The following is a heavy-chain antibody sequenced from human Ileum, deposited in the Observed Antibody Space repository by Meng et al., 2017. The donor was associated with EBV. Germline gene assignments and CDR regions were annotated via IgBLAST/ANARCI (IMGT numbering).Heavy chain of an antibody. CDR1: GGSIISSKW. Sequence: QVQRQESGPSLVKPSGTVSLTCAVSGGSIISSKWWSWVRQSPGTGLEWIGEIYHHGTTNYNPSLKSRVTISVDTSKNKFFLNLTSLTAADTAVYYCARLDSSGYYFGGWFDPWGQGILVTVSS. J-gene: IGHJ5*02. D-gene: IGHD3-22*01. CDR3: ARLDSSGYYFGGWFDP. V-gene: IGHV4-4*02. CDR2: IYHHGTT.